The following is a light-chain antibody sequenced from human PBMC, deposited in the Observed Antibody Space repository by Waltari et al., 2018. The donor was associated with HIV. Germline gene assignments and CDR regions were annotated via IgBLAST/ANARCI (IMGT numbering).Light chain of an antibody. J-gene: IGKJ1*01. CDR2: AAI. V-gene: IGKV1-39*01. CDR1: QWVGDY. CDR3: QQSSTTPYS. Sequence: DIQMTQTPSALSASVGDRVSMSCRASQWVGDYVNWYQLKPGMAPRLLIYAAISLNGGVPSRFTGGRSGTQFTLTITHLRPEDFATYFCQQSSTTPYSFGPGTRVE.